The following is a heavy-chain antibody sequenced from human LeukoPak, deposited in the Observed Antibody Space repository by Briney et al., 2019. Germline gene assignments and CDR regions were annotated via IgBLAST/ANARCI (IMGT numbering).Heavy chain of an antibody. V-gene: IGHV3-23*01. CDR3: AKTQGFFDH. J-gene: IGHJ4*02. Sequence: GGSLRLSCAASGFTFSNNGMTWVRQAPGKGMEWVTGISDGGDTTYAAGSVKGRFTVSRDNWKNILYLQMNSLRAEDTAIYYCAKTQGFFDHWGQGSLVTVSS. CDR2: ISDGGDTT. CDR1: GFTFSNNG.